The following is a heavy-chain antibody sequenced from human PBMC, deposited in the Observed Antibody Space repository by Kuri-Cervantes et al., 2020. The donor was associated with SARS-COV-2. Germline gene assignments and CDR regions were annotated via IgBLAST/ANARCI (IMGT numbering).Heavy chain of an antibody. D-gene: IGHD6-19*01. Sequence: SVKVSCKASGGTFSSYAISWVRQAPRQGLEWVGGIIPILGIVNYPQKFRGRVTITADTSTTTAYLELSGLKSEDTALYYCASDGVSGSLSLDFWGQGTLVTVSS. J-gene: IGHJ4*02. V-gene: IGHV1-69*10. CDR1: GGTFSSYA. CDR2: IIPILGIV. CDR3: ASDGVSGSLSLDF.